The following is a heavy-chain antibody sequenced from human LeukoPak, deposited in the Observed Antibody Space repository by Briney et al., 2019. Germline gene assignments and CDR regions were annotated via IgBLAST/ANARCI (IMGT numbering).Heavy chain of an antibody. CDR2: INPNSGGT. V-gene: IGHV1-2*02. D-gene: IGHD4-17*01. Sequence: GASVKVSCKASGYTFTGYYMHWVRQAPGQGLEWMGWINPNSGGTNYARKFQGRVTMTRDTSISTAYMELSSLRSEDTAVYYCARDYLEYGDYGHGTWGQGTLVTVSS. CDR3: ARDYLEYGDYGHGT. CDR1: GYTFTGYY. J-gene: IGHJ5*02.